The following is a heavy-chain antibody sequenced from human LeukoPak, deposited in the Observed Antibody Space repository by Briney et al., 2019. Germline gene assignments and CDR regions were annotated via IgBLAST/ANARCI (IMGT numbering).Heavy chain of an antibody. V-gene: IGHV4-39*07. Sequence: SETLSLTCTVSGGSISSGSYYWGWIRQPPGEGLEWIGSIYYSGSTYYNPSLKSRVTISVDTSKNQFSLKLSSVTAADTAVYYCARDLTIGQGVPRGTNAFDIWGQGTMVTVSS. D-gene: IGHD3-3*01. CDR2: IYYSGST. CDR1: GGSISSGSYY. J-gene: IGHJ3*02. CDR3: ARDLTIGQGVPRGTNAFDI.